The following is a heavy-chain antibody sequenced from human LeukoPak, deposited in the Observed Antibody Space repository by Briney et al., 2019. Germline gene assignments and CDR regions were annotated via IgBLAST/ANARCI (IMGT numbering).Heavy chain of an antibody. CDR2: ISYDGSNK. J-gene: IGHJ5*02. D-gene: IGHD2-2*01. CDR1: GFTFSSYA. V-gene: IGHV3-30-3*01. Sequence: GGSLRLSCAASGFTFSSYAMHWVRQAPGKGLEWVAVISYDGSNKYYADSVKGRFTISRDNSKNTLYLQMNSLRAEDTAVYYCAKTSIQLGTWGQGTLVTVSS. CDR3: AKTSIQLGT.